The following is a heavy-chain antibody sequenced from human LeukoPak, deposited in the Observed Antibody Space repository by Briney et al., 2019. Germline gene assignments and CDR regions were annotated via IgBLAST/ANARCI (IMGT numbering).Heavy chain of an antibody. V-gene: IGHV3-21*01. D-gene: IGHD6-19*01. J-gene: IGHJ4*02. CDR1: GFTFSSYS. Sequence: GGSLRPSCAASGFTFSSYSMNWVRQAPGKGLEWVSSISSSSSYIYYADSVKGRFTISRDNAKNSLYLQMNSLRAEDTAVYYCAREVAGTGGDYWGQGTLVTVSS. CDR3: AREVAGTGGDY. CDR2: ISSSSSYI.